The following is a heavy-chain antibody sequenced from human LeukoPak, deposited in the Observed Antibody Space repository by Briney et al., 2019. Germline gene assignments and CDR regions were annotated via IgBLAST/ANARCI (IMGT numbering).Heavy chain of an antibody. CDR1: GFTFSRHS. CDR2: MSDDTTNI. Sequence: PGGSLRLSCAVSGFTFSRHSMSWVRQAPGRGLEWVSFMSDDTTNIYYADSVRGRFTISRDNAGNSLFLQMNSLRAEDTAVHYCARHQRASQYYFDYWGQGILVTVSS. V-gene: IGHV3-48*01. CDR3: ARHQRASQYYFDY. J-gene: IGHJ4*02.